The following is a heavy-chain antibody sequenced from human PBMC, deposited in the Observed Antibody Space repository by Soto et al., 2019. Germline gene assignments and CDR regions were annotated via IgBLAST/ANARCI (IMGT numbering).Heavy chain of an antibody. CDR2: IYYSGST. CDR3: ARSYGSGSYYTQTQFDY. CDR1: GGSISSYY. D-gene: IGHD3-10*01. Sequence: SETLSLTCTVSGGSISSYYWSWIRQPPGKGLEWIGYIYYSGSTNYNPSLKSRVTISVDTSKNQFSLKLSSVTAADTAVYYCARSYGSGSYYTQTQFDYWGQGTLVTVSS. V-gene: IGHV4-59*01. J-gene: IGHJ4*02.